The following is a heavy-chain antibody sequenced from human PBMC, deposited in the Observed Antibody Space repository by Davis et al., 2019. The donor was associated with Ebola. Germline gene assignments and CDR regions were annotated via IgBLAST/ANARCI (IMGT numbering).Heavy chain of an antibody. Sequence: GESLKISCAASGFPFSSYAMSWVRQAPGKRLEWVSTISGSGDTTYYADSVKGRFTISRDTAKNSLYLQMDSLRPEDTAFYYCATGRGYYYDTWGQGTLLTVSS. CDR2: ISGSGDTT. J-gene: IGHJ5*02. CDR1: GFPFSSYA. CDR3: ATGRGYYYDT. V-gene: IGHV3-23*01. D-gene: IGHD3-22*01.